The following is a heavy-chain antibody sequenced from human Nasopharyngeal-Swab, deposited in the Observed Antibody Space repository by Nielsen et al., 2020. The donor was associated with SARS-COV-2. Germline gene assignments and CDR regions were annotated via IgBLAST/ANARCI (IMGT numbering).Heavy chain of an antibody. CDR2: ISGGGGST. CDR1: GFTFRSYA. J-gene: IGHJ3*02. CDR3: ARHGEQWLKTFDI. D-gene: IGHD6-19*01. V-gene: IGHV3-23*01. Sequence: GESLKISCAASGFTFRSYAMGWVRQAPGKGLEWVSGISGGGGSTYYADSVKGRFTISRDNYNSKNTVDLQMNSLRAEDTAVYYCARHGEQWLKTFDIWGQGTMVTVSS.